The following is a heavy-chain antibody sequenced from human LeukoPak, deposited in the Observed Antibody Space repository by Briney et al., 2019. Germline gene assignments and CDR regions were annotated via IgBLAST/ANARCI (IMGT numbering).Heavy chain of an antibody. J-gene: IGHJ5*02. CDR3: ARGLSEQLVLRGNWFDP. V-gene: IGHV1-69*13. D-gene: IGHD6-13*01. CDR2: IIPIFGTA. CDR1: GGTFSSYA. Sequence: SVKVSCKASGGTFSSYAISWVRQAPGQGLEWMGGIIPIFGTANYAQKFQSRVTITADESTSTAYMELSSLRSEDTAVYYCARGLSEQLVLRGNWFDPWGQGTLVTVTS.